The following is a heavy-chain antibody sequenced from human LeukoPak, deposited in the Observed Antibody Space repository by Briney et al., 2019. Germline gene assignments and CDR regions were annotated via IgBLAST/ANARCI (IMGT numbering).Heavy chain of an antibody. CDR3: AKDYGDYSALDYFDY. CDR1: GFTFSSYG. J-gene: IGHJ4*02. D-gene: IGHD4-17*01. Sequence: GGSLRLXCAASGFTFSSYGMHWVRQAPGKGLEWVAFIRYDGSNKYYADSVKGRFTISRDNSKNTLYLQMNSLRAEDTAVYYCAKDYGDYSALDYFDYWGQGTLVTVSS. V-gene: IGHV3-30*02. CDR2: IRYDGSNK.